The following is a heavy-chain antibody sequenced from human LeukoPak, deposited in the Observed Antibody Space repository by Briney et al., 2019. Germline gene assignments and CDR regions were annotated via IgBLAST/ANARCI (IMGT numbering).Heavy chain of an antibody. CDR3: AKDRTWSRSRWFWGVFSFET. J-gene: IGHJ3*02. CDR2: ISSSGTTI. CDR1: GFTFSSYE. V-gene: IGHV3-48*03. D-gene: IGHD3-16*01. Sequence: GGSLRLSCAASGFTFSSYEMNWVRQAPGKGLEWVSYISSSGTTIYYADSVKGRFTISRDNAKNSLYLQMNSLRAEDTAVYYCAKDRTWSRSRWFWGVFSFETWGQGTVVTVSS.